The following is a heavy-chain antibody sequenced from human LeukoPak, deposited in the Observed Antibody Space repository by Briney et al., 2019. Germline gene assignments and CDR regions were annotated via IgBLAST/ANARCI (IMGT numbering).Heavy chain of an antibody. Sequence: SETLSLTCTVSGGSISSGGFFWSWLRQRPEKGLEWIGYIYYSGSTYYNPSLKSRVTISVDTSKNQFSLTLSSVTAADTAVYYCARVRAGTSVHSYYYYMDVWGRGTTVAVS. J-gene: IGHJ6*03. D-gene: IGHD1-14*01. CDR1: GGSISSGGFF. CDR3: ARVRAGTSVHSYYYYMDV. CDR2: IYYSGST. V-gene: IGHV4-31*03.